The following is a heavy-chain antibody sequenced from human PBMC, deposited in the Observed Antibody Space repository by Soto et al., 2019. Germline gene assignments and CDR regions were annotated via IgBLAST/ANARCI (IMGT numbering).Heavy chain of an antibody. D-gene: IGHD3-22*01. Sequence: GTMTQSCTASGFKFRNCGIHSVRQAPGKGLEWVAVIWYDGSNKYYADSVKGRFTISRDNSKNTLYLQMNSLRAEDTDVYYCARDLGIVLVTALYYCGQAALV. CDR1: GFKFRNCG. V-gene: IGHV3-33*01. CDR2: IWYDGSNK. CDR3: ARDLGIVLVTALYY. J-gene: IGHJ4*02.